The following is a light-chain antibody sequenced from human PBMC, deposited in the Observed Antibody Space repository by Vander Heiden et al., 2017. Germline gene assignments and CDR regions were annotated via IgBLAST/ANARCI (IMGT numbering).Light chain of an antibody. V-gene: IGKV3-15*01. CDR3: QQYNNWPPAYT. CDR2: GAS. J-gene: IGKJ2*01. CDR1: QSVSSN. Sequence: EIVMTQSPATLSVSPVERATLSCTASQSVSSNLAWYQQKPGQAPRLLIYGASTRATGIPARFSGSGSGTEFTLTISSLQSEDFAGYYCQQYNNWPPAYTFGQGTKLEIK.